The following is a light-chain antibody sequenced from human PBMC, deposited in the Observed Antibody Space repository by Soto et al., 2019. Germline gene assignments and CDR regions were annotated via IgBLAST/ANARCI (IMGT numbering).Light chain of an antibody. CDR1: QSVSTN. CDR3: QQYYNWWT. J-gene: IGKJ1*01. CDR2: GAS. V-gene: IGKV3-15*01. Sequence: DILMTQSPLSLPFTRGEPASISCRSSQSVSTNLAWYQQKPGQVPRVLIYGASTRATEIPARFSGSGSGTEFTLTISSLQSEDFAVYYCQQYYNWWTFGQGTKVDIK.